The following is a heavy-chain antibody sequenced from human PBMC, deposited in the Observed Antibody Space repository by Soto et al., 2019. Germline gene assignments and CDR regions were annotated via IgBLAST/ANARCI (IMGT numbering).Heavy chain of an antibody. CDR2: IIPIFGTA. CDR1: GGTFSSYA. D-gene: IGHD5-12*01. J-gene: IGHJ5*02. CDR3: ARGVVATIGRPYNNWFDP. V-gene: IGHV1-69*01. Sequence: QVQLVQSGAEVKKPGSSVKVSCKASGGTFSSYAISWVRQAPGQGLEWMGGIIPIFGTANYAQKFQGRVTITADESTSTAYMELSSLRSEDTVVYYCARGVVATIGRPYNNWFDPWGQGTLVTVSS.